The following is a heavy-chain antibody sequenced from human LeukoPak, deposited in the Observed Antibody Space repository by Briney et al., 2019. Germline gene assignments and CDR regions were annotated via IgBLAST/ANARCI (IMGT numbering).Heavy chain of an antibody. J-gene: IGHJ2*01. CDR2: ISGSGGST. CDR1: GFTFGSYA. V-gene: IGHV3-23*01. Sequence: GGSLRLSCAASGFTFGSYAMSWVRQAPGKGLEWVSAISGSGGSTYYADSVKGRFTISRDNSKNTLYLQMNSLRAEDTAVYYCARDGLAAATLHWCFDLWGRGTLVTVSS. D-gene: IGHD6-25*01. CDR3: ARDGLAAATLHWCFDL.